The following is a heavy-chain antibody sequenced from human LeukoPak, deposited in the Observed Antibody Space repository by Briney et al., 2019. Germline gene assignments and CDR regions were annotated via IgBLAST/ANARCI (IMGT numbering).Heavy chain of an antibody. V-gene: IGHV4-39*01. CDR3: ARRSSSNGGGVFDF. D-gene: IGHD6-6*01. CDR1: GGSFSSSSYY. Sequence: SETLSLTCTVSGGSFSSSSYYWGWIRQPPGKGLEWIGSIFYSVNTYYNPSLKSRVTMSIDTSKNQFSLNLNSVTAADTAVYYCARRSSSNGGGVFDFWGQGTLVTVSS. CDR2: IFYSVNT. J-gene: IGHJ4*02.